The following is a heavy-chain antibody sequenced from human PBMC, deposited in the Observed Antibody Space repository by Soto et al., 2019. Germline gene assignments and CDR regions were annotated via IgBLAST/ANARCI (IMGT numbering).Heavy chain of an antibody. D-gene: IGHD2-2*01. Sequence: GGSLRLSCAASGFTFSDYGMHWVRQAPGKGLEWVAIISYDASDKYYVDSVKGRFTISRDNSKNMLYLQMSSLRAEDTAVYYCAKTRPGQCSTPNGFEFDPLYQETLVKVSS. CDR3: AKTRPGQCSTPNGFEFDP. V-gene: IGHV3-30*18. CDR2: ISYDASDK. CDR1: GFTFSDYG. J-gene: IGHJ5*02.